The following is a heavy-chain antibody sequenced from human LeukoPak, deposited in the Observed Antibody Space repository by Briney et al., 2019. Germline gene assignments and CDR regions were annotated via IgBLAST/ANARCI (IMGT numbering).Heavy chain of an antibody. V-gene: IGHV5-51*01. CDR3: ARLVAVAGFFDY. CDR2: IYPGDSDT. Sequence: GEALEISCKGSGYRFTSYWIGWVRQMPGKGLGWMGIIYPGDSDTRYSPSFQGQVTISADKSISTAYLQWSSLKASDTAMYYCARLVAVAGFFDYWGQGTLVTVSS. J-gene: IGHJ4*02. D-gene: IGHD6-19*01. CDR1: GYRFTSYW.